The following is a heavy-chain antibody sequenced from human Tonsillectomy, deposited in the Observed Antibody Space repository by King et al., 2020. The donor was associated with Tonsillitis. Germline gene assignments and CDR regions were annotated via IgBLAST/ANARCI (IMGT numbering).Heavy chain of an antibody. CDR2: IGSAGDT. Sequence: VQLVESGGGLVQPGGSLRLSCAASGFTFSDYDMHWVRQATGGGLEWVSAIGSAGDTYYPGSVKGRFTISRDNAKNFLYLQMSSLRAGDTAVYYCAREKVGQLLYDYWGQGTLVTVSS. J-gene: IGHJ4*02. CDR3: AREKVGQLLYDY. D-gene: IGHD2-2*02. V-gene: IGHV3-13*01. CDR1: GFTFSDYD.